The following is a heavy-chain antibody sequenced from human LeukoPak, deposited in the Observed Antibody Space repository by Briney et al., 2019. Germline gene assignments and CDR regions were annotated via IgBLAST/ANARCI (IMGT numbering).Heavy chain of an antibody. Sequence: PSETLSLTCTVSGGSISSYYWSWIRQPPGKGLEWIGYIYYSGSTNYNPSLKSRVTISVDTSKNQFSLKLSSVTAVDTAVYYCARRGQQLVLFDYWGQGTLVTVSS. CDR3: ARRGQQLVLFDY. V-gene: IGHV4-59*01. CDR1: GGSISSYY. CDR2: IYYSGST. J-gene: IGHJ4*02. D-gene: IGHD6-13*01.